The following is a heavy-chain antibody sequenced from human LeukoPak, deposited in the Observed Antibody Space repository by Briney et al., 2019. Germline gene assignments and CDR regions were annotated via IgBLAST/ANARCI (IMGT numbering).Heavy chain of an antibody. Sequence: NPSETLSLTCTVSGGSISSYYWSWIRQPPGKGLERIGYIYYSGSTNYNPSLKSRVTISVDTSKNQFSLKLSSVTAADTAVYYCARGAVDYYYYMDVWGKGTTVTVSS. CDR1: GGSISSYY. CDR3: ARGAVDYYYYMDV. CDR2: IYYSGST. J-gene: IGHJ6*03. D-gene: IGHD6-19*01. V-gene: IGHV4-59*01.